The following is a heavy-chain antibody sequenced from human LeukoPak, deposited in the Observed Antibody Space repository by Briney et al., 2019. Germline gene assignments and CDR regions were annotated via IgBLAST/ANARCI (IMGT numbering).Heavy chain of an antibody. CDR3: ARDSEWEPSPVNY. CDR2: IYSGGST. J-gene: IGHJ4*02. D-gene: IGHD1-26*01. Sequence: GGSLRLSCAASGFTVSRNYMSWVRQAPGKGLEWVSVIYSGGSTYYADSVKDRFTISRDNSKNTLYLQMNSLRAEDTAVYYCARDSEWEPSPVNYWGQGTLVTVSS. CDR1: GFTVSRNY. V-gene: IGHV3-66*01.